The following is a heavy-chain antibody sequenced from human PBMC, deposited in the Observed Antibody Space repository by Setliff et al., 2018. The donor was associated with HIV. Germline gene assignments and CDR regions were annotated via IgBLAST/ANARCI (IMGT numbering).Heavy chain of an antibody. V-gene: IGHV3-30-3*02. D-gene: IGHD3-10*01. J-gene: IGHJ4*02. CDR1: GYRFTGFA. CDR2: ISYDGRNK. CDR3: AKYSGWDPGMFRLRWAYYDY. Sequence: SCKASGYRFTGFAIHWVRQAPGKGLEWVAVISYDGRNKYYANSVKGRFTISRDNSKNTLFLQVNSLRAEDTAVYYCAKYSGWDPGMFRLRWAYYDYWGQGTLVTVSS.